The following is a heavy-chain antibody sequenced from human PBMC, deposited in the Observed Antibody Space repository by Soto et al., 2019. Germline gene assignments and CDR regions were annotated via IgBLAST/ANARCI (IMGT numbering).Heavy chain of an antibody. CDR2: IYWDDDK. V-gene: IGHV2-5*02. CDR1: GFSLSTSGVG. J-gene: IGHJ2*01. Sequence: SGPTLVNPTQTLTLTCTFSGFSLSTSGVGVGWIRQPPGKALEWLALIYWDDDKRYSPSLKSRLTITKDTSKNQVVLTMTNMDPVDTATYYCAHRLGGSGSSYNYNWYLDLWGRGTLDTVSS. D-gene: IGHD3-10*01. CDR3: AHRLGGSGSSYNYNWYLDL.